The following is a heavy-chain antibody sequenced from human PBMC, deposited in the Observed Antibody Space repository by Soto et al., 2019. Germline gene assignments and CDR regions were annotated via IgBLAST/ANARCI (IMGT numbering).Heavy chain of an antibody. J-gene: IGHJ6*03. CDR2: IVVGSGNT. CDR1: GFTFTSSA. D-gene: IGHD4-17*01. Sequence: ASVKVSCKASGFTFTSSAMQWVRQARGQRLEWIGWIVVGSGNTNYAQKFQERVTITRDMSTSTAYMERSRLRSEDTAVYYCAALATYGDYEPYYMDVWGKGTTVTVSS. CDR3: AALATYGDYEPYYMDV. V-gene: IGHV1-58*02.